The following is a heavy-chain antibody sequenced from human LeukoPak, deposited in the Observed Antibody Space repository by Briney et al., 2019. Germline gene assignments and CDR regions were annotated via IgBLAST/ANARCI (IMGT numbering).Heavy chain of an antibody. V-gene: IGHV4-61*01. D-gene: IGHD3-10*01. CDR2: IYYSGST. Sequence: ETLSLTCTVSGGSVTSVSDYCSWIRQPPVNGREGTGYIYYSGSTHYNPSLKSRVTISVDTSKNHFSLKLSSVTAADTAVYYCARGLDYYGSGSPGEDWFDPWGQGTLVTVSS. CDR3: ARGLDYYGSGSPGEDWFDP. J-gene: IGHJ5*02. CDR1: GGSVTSVSDY.